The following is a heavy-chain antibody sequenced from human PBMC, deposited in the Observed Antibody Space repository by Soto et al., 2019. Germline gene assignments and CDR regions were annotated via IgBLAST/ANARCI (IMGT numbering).Heavy chain of an antibody. J-gene: IGHJ6*02. CDR1: GYTFTSYY. Sequence: ASVKVSCKASGYTFTSYYIHWVRQAPGQGLEWMGIINPSGGSTSYAQKFQGRVTISVDTSKNQFSLKLSSVTAADTAVYYCARTLLWFGELSRGHYYRLDVWGQGTTVTGSS. V-gene: IGHV1-46*01. CDR3: ARTLLWFGELSRGHYYRLDV. D-gene: IGHD3-10*01. CDR2: INPSGGST.